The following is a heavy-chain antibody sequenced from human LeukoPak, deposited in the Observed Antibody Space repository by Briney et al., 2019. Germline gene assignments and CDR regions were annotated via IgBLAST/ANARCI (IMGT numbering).Heavy chain of an antibody. V-gene: IGHV3-21*01. CDR2: ITSTSNYI. J-gene: IGHJ4*02. CDR3: ARGTLNYYDDSTYGLFDS. D-gene: IGHD3-22*01. CDR1: GFTFSSYS. Sequence: GGSLRLSCAASGFTFSSYSMNWVRQAPGKGLEWVSSITSTSNYIYYADSVRGRFTISRDNAKNSLYLQMNSLRAEDTAVYYCARGTLNYYDDSTYGLFDSWGQGTLVTVSS.